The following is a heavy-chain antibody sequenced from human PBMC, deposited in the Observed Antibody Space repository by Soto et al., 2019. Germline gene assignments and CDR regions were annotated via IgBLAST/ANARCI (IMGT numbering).Heavy chain of an antibody. CDR2: ISSSSSTI. CDR3: ARDRSGPDAFDI. CDR1: GFTFSSYS. J-gene: IGHJ3*02. V-gene: IGHV3-48*01. Sequence: GGSLRLSCAATGFTFSSYSMNWVRQAPGKGLEWVSYISSSSSTIYYADSVKGRFTISRDNAKNSLYLQMNSLRAEDTAVYYCARDRSGPDAFDIWGQGTMVTVSS.